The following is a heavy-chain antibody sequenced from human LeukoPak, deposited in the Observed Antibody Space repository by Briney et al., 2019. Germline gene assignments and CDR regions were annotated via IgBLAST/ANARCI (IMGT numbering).Heavy chain of an antibody. D-gene: IGHD4-17*01. CDR2: MNPNSGNT. V-gene: IGHV1-8*01. Sequence: GASVKVSCKASGYSFTSYDINWVRQATGQGLEWMGWMNPNSGNTNYAQKLQGRVTMTTDTSTSTAYMELRSLRSDDTAVYYCARGLDYGEDYWGQGTLVTVSS. CDR3: ARGLDYGEDY. J-gene: IGHJ4*02. CDR1: GYSFTSYD.